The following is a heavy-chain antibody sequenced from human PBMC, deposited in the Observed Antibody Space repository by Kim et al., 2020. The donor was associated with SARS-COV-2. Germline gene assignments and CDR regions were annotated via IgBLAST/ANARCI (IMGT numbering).Heavy chain of an antibody. CDR3: ARGRNYGSGSYYYDHGMDV. J-gene: IGHJ6*02. CDR1: GASINTINYY. D-gene: IGHD3-10*01. Sequence: SETLSLTCAVSGASINTINYYWGWIRQPPGKGLGWIANIYYSGSTYSNPSLKSRVTTSVDMSKNHFSLKLSSVTAADTALYFCARGRNYGSGSYYYDHGMDVWGQGTTVTVSS. V-gene: IGHV4-39*02. CDR2: IYYSGST.